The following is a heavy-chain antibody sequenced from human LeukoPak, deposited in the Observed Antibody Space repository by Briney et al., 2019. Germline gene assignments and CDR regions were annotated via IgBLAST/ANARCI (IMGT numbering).Heavy chain of an antibody. CDR1: GFTFSSFC. CDR3: TKDASTVTLHADY. Sequence: GRSLRLSCAASGFTFSSFCMHWVRQAPGKWLEWVAFLSYDGSNSYYADSVKRRFTISRDNSKNTLYLQMNSQRAEDTALYYCTKDASTVTLHADYWGQGTLVTVSS. CDR2: LSYDGSNS. D-gene: IGHD4-17*01. J-gene: IGHJ4*02. V-gene: IGHV3-30*18.